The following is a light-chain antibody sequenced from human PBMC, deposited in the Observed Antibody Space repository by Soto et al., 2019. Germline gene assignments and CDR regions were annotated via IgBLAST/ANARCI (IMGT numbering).Light chain of an antibody. CDR1: QIISSY. CDR2: AAS. J-gene: IGKJ2*01. Sequence: DIQMTQSPSSLSASVGDRVTITCRASQIISSYLNWYQQKPGKAPKLLIYAASSLQSGVPSRFSGSGSGTEFTLSISSLQPEDFAIYYCQQSYSTPYTFGQGTKLEIK. CDR3: QQSYSTPYT. V-gene: IGKV1-39*01.